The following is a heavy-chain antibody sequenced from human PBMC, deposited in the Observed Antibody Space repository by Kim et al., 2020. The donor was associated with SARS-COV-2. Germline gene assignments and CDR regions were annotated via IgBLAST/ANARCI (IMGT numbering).Heavy chain of an antibody. J-gene: IGHJ4*02. Sequence: YNPSLKSRVTISVDTSKNQFSRKLSSVTAADTAVYYCARAPIVVVITHFDYWGQGTLVTVSS. D-gene: IGHD3-22*01. CDR3: ARAPIVVVITHFDY. V-gene: IGHV4-31*02.